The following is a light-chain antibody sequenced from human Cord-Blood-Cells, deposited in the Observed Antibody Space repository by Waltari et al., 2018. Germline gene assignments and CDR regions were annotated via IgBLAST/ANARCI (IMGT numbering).Light chain of an antibody. V-gene: IGLV1-51*01. J-gene: IGLJ3*02. CDR2: DNN. CDR1: SSHIGNNS. Sequence: QSVLTQPPSVSAAPGQKVTISCSGSSSHIGNNSLSWYQKLPGTAPKLLIYDNNKRPSGIPDRFSGSKSGTSATLGITGLQTGDEADYYCGTWDSSLSAGVFGGGTKLTVL. CDR3: GTWDSSLSAGV.